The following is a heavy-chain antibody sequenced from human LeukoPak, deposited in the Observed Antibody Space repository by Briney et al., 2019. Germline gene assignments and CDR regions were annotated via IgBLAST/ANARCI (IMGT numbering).Heavy chain of an antibody. Sequence: GGSLRLSCAASGFTFSSYSMNWVRQAPAKGLEWVSSISSSSTYIYYADSVKGRFTISRDNAKNSLYLQMNSLRAEDTTVYYCASGYSYVSDYWGQGTLVTVSS. CDR1: GFTFSSYS. V-gene: IGHV3-21*01. D-gene: IGHD5-18*01. CDR2: ISSSSTYI. CDR3: ASGYSYVSDY. J-gene: IGHJ4*02.